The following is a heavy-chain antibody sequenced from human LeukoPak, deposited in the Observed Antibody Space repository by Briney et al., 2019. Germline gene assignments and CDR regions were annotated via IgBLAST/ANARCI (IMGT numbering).Heavy chain of an antibody. J-gene: IGHJ4*02. Sequence: SGGSLRLSCAAPGFSFSCYLMHGGRQAPGKGLGWVSRINSDGSSTNYAASVKGRFTISRDNAKNTLYLKMNSLRAEDTAVYYCARAMTGEDYWGQGTLVTVSS. CDR3: ARAMTGEDY. CDR2: INSDGSST. CDR1: GFSFSCYL. V-gene: IGHV3-74*01. D-gene: IGHD1-14*01.